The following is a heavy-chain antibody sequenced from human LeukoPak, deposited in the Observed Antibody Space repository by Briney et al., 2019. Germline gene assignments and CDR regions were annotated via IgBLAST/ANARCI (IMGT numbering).Heavy chain of an antibody. CDR2: IYYSGST. Sequence: SETLSLTCTVSGGSISSSYYWGWIRQPPGKGLEWIGSIYYSGSTYYNPSLKSRVTISVDTSKNQFSLKLSSVTAADTAVYYCARHSIWFDPWGQGTLVTVSS. V-gene: IGHV4-39*01. CDR3: ARHSIWFDP. D-gene: IGHD2/OR15-2a*01. CDR1: GGSISSSYY. J-gene: IGHJ5*02.